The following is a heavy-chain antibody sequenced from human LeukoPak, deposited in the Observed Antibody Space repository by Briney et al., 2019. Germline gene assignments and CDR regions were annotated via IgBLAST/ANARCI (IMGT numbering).Heavy chain of an antibody. CDR2: INPAGSST. J-gene: IGHJ5*02. D-gene: IGHD1-26*01. CDR1: GFTFSSDW. Sequence: GGSLRLSCAASGFTFSSDWMHWVRQAPGQGLVWVSRINPAGSSTNYADSVKGRFTISRDSAMNTLYLHLNSLRAEDTAVYYCARGVRGSYGTDLWGQGTLVNVSS. CDR3: ARGVRGSYGTDL. V-gene: IGHV3-74*01.